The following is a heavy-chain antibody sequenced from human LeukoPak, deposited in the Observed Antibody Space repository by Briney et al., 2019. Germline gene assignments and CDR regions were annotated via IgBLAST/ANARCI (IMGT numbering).Heavy chain of an antibody. D-gene: IGHD3-9*01. Sequence: SETLPLTCTVSGGSISSYYWSWIRQPAGKGLEWIGRIYTSGSTNYNPSLKSRVTMSVDTSKNQFSLKLSSVTAADTAVYYCARVGGSYFDWFPIDYWGQGTLVTVSS. CDR3: ARVGGSYFDWFPIDY. V-gene: IGHV4-4*07. CDR2: IYTSGST. J-gene: IGHJ4*02. CDR1: GGSISSYY.